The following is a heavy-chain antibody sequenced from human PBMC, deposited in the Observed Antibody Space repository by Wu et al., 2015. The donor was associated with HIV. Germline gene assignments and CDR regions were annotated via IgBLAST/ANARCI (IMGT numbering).Heavy chain of an antibody. CDR2: IVPFFGKA. D-gene: IGHD7-27*01. J-gene: IGHJ5*02. V-gene: IGHV1-69*12. Sequence: QVQLVQSGAEVKKPGSSVKVSCEASGYTFSNYGISWVRQAPGQGLEWMGGIVPFFGKADYAQKFQGKFTITADESTRIAYMELSSLRFDDTAVYYCARDPWPGVGWFDPWGQGTLVTVSS. CDR3: ARDPWPGVGWFDP. CDR1: GYTFSNYG.